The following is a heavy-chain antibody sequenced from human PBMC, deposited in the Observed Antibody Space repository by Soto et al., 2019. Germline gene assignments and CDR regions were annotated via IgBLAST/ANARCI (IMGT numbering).Heavy chain of an antibody. D-gene: IGHD4-17*01. V-gene: IGHV3-23*01. CDR3: AKIPVMTTVTHYFDS. CDR1: GFPFSSYA. CDR2: ITGGDERT. J-gene: IGHJ4*02. Sequence: EVQLLESGGGLVQPGGSLRLSCAASGFPFSSYAMSWVRQAPGKGLEWISSITGGDERTYYADHVKGRFTISRDNSKNTLYLQMNSLTAEDTAFYFCAKIPVMTTVTHYFDSWGQGILVTVSS.